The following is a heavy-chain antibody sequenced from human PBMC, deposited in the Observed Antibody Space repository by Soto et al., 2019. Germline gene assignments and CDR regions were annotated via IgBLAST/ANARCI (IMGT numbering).Heavy chain of an antibody. CDR1: GHTLTELS. J-gene: IGHJ4*02. CDR3: AAGGTRWLHSPFDY. D-gene: IGHD1-1*01. Sequence: VQLVQSGAEVKKPGASVKVSCKVSGHTLTELSMHWVRQAPGRGLEWMGGFDPEDGETISAQKFQGRVTMTEDTSTDSTYMELTSLRSEDTAVYYCAAGGTRWLHSPFDYWGQGTLVTISS. CDR2: FDPEDGET. V-gene: IGHV1-24*01.